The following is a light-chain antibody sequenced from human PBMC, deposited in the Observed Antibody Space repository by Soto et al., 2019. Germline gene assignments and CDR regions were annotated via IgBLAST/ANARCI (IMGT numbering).Light chain of an antibody. J-gene: IGKJ4*01. V-gene: IGKV1-9*01. Sequence: DIQLTQSPSFLSASVGDRVTITCRASQGITNSLAWYQQKPGKAPNLLIYAASTLQGGVPSRFSGSGSGTDFXXTISSLQPEDFATYYCQQLTSNPLTFGGGTKVEIK. CDR3: QQLTSNPLT. CDR1: QGITNS. CDR2: AAS.